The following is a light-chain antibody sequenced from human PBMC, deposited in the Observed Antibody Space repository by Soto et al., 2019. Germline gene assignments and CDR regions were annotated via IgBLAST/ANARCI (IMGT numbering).Light chain of an antibody. Sequence: EIAMTQSPATLSVSAGERATLSCRASQSVNYNLAWYQQRPGQAPRXLIYGASSRATGISARFSGSGSGTQFTLTISSLQSEDFGVYYCHQYNNLWTFGQGTKVDIK. CDR3: HQYNNLWT. J-gene: IGKJ1*01. CDR2: GAS. CDR1: QSVNYN. V-gene: IGKV3-15*01.